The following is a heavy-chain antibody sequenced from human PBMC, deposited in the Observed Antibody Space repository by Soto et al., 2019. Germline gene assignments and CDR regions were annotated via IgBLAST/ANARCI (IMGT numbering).Heavy chain of an antibody. CDR3: ARRPHFDYGGNSGMGMEAFDI. D-gene: IGHD4-17*01. CDR1: GYSFTSYW. J-gene: IGHJ3*02. CDR2: IYPGDSDT. Sequence: GESLKISCHGSGYSFTSYWIGWVRQMPGKGLEWMGIIYPGDSDTRYSPSFQGQVTISADKSISTAYLQWSSLKASDTAMYYCARRPHFDYGGNSGMGMEAFDIWGQGTMVTVSS. V-gene: IGHV5-51*01.